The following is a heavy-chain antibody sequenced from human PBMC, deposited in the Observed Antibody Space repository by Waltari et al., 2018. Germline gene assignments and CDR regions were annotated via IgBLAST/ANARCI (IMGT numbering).Heavy chain of an antibody. CDR1: GYSFTSYW. CDR2: IYPGDSDT. Sequence: EVQLVQSGAEVKKPGESLKISCKGSGYSFTSYWIGWVRQMPGKGLEWMGIIYPGDSDTRYSPSFQGQVTISADKSISTAYLQWSSLKASDTAMYYCARLVCIAARCSYFDYWGQGTLVTVSS. CDR3: ARLVCIAARCSYFDY. D-gene: IGHD6-6*01. J-gene: IGHJ4*02. V-gene: IGHV5-51*01.